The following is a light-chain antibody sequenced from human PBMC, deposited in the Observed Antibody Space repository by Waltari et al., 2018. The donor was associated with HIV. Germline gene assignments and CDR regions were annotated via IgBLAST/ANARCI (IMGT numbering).Light chain of an antibody. CDR3: AVWDDSLTGHVV. CDR2: RNN. CDR1: RSNSAHNF. J-gene: IGLJ2*01. V-gene: IGLV1-47*01. Sequence: QSVLTQPPSASGTPGQRVTISCSGNRSNSAHNFVYRSQQIPRMAPTLLIYRNNQRPSGVPDRFSGSKSGTSASLAISGLRSEDGADYYCAVWDDSLTGHVVFGGGTKLTVL.